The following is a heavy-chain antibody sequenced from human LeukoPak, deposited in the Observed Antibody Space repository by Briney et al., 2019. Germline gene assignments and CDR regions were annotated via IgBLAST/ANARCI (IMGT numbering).Heavy chain of an antibody. V-gene: IGHV3-11*06. CDR3: ARREGSGDAFDI. J-gene: IGHJ3*02. CDR1: GFTFSDYY. CDR2: ISSSSSYI. D-gene: IGHD1-14*01. Sequence: GGSLRLSCAASGFTFSDYYMSWIRQAPGKGLEWVSYISSSSSYIYYADSVKGRFTISRDNAKNSLYLQMNSLRAEDTAVYYCARREGSGDAFDIWGQGTMVTVSS.